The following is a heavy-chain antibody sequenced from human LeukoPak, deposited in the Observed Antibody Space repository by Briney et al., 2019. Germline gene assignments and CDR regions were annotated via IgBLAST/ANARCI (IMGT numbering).Heavy chain of an antibody. CDR1: GGSISSSSYS. V-gene: IGHV4-39*01. D-gene: IGHD1-26*01. Sequence: SETLSLTCTVSGGSISSSSYSWGWIRQPPGKGLEWIGSIYYSGSTYYNPSLKSRVTISVDTSKNQFSLKLSSVTAADTAVYYCARHGPAGSGSYWDVEGDAFDIWGQGTMVTVSS. J-gene: IGHJ3*02. CDR2: IYYSGST. CDR3: ARHGPAGSGSYWDVEGDAFDI.